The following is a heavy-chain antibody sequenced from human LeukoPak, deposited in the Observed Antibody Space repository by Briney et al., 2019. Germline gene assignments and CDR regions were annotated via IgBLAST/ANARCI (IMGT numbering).Heavy chain of an antibody. V-gene: IGHV4-59*01. J-gene: IGHJ5*02. Sequence: SETLSLTCTVSGGSISNYCWSWIRQPPGKGLEWIGFIHSNGGANYNASLNSRATISRDTSRSQVSLKLTSVTAADTAVYYCASSNLGSLGQFDPWGQGTLVTVSS. CDR2: IHSNGGA. D-gene: IGHD3-10*01. CDR3: ASSNLGSLGQFDP. CDR1: GGSISNYC.